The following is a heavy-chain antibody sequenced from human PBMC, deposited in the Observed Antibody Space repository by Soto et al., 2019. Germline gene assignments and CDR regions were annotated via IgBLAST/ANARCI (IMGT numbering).Heavy chain of an antibody. Sequence: ASVKVSCKASGYTFTSYGISWVRQAPGQGLEWMGWISAYNGNTNYAQKLQGRVTMTTDTSTSTAYMELRSLRSDGTAVYYCARDSSSRSSNDAFDIWGQGTMVTVSS. CDR1: GYTFTSYG. J-gene: IGHJ3*02. CDR3: ARDSSSRSSNDAFDI. V-gene: IGHV1-18*01. D-gene: IGHD6-13*01. CDR2: ISAYNGNT.